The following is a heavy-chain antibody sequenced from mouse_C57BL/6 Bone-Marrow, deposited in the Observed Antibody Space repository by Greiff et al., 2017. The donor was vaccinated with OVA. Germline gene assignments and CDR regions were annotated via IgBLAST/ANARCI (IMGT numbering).Heavy chain of an antibody. CDR1: GYSITSGYY. D-gene: IGHD2-1*01. Sequence: EVQLQQSGPGLVKPSQSLSLTCSVTGYSITSGYYWNWIRQFPGNKLEWMGYISYNGSNNYNPSLKNRISITRDTSKNQFFLKLHSVTTEDTATYYCASDGNGYCDYWGQGTTLTVSS. J-gene: IGHJ2*01. CDR3: ASDGNGYCDY. CDR2: ISYNGSN. V-gene: IGHV3-6*01.